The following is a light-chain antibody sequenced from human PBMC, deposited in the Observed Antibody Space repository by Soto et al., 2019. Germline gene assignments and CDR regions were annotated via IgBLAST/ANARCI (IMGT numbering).Light chain of an antibody. V-gene: IGKV1-16*01. CDR1: QGISNY. J-gene: IGKJ2*01. Sequence: DIQMTQSPSSLSASVGDRVTITCRASQGISNYLAWFQQKPGKAPKSLIYDASSLESGVPSRFSGSGSGTKFTLTISSLQPDDFATYYCQQYNSYSRMYTFGQGTKLEIK. CDR2: DAS. CDR3: QQYNSYSRMYT.